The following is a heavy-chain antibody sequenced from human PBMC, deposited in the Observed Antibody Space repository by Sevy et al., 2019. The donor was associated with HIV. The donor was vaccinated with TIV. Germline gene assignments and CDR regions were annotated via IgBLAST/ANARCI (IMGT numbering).Heavy chain of an antibody. CDR3: ARRYCSGGSCYFDY. CDR1: GFTFSTYS. D-gene: IGHD2-15*01. V-gene: IGHV3-48*02. CDR2: ISSGSSTI. J-gene: IGHJ4*02. Sequence: GGSLRLSCAASGFTFSTYSMYWVRQAPGKGLEWVSYISSGSSTIYHADSVKGRFTISRDNAKNSLYLQMNSLRDEDTAVYYCARRYCSGGSCYFDYWGQGTLVTVSS.